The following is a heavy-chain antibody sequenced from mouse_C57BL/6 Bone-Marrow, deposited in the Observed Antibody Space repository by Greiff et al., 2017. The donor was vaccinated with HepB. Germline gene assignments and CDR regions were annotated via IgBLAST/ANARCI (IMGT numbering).Heavy chain of an antibody. CDR3: ARPPFITTVVDYYAMDY. V-gene: IGHV1-59*01. CDR1: GYTFTSYW. J-gene: IGHJ4*01. D-gene: IGHD1-1*01. Sequence: QVQLQQPGAELVRPGTSVKLSCKASGYTFTSYWMHWVKQRPGQGLEWIGVIDPSDSYTNYNQKFKGTATLTVDTSSSTAYMQLSSLTSEDSAVYYCARPPFITTVVDYYAMDYWGQGTSVTVSS. CDR2: IDPSDSYT.